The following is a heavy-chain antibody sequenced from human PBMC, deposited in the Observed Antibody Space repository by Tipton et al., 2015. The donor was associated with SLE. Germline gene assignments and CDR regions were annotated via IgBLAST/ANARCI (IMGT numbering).Heavy chain of an antibody. CDR3: AGDDYASGIT. CDR2: ISDRSSYI. V-gene: IGHV3-21*03. D-gene: IGHD3-10*01. CDR1: GLTFSTYS. Sequence: SLRLSCAASGLTFSTYSMNWVRQAPGKGLEWVSSISDRSSYIYHAESLKGRFTISRDNAKNSLYLQMNSLRVEDTAVYFCAGDDYASGITWGQGTLVTVSS. J-gene: IGHJ5*02.